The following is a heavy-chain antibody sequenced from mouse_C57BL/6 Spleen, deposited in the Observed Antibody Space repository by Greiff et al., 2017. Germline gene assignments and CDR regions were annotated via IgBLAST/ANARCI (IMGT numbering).Heavy chain of an antibody. Sequence: VQLQQSGPELVKPGASVKISCKASGYSFTDYNMNWVKQSKGKSLEWIGVIIPNYGTTSYNQKFKGKATLTVDHSSSTAYMQLNSLPYADSAVYDCARVDYGVAGFAYWGQGTLVTVSA. J-gene: IGHJ3*01. V-gene: IGHV1-39*01. CDR3: ARVDYGVAGFAY. D-gene: IGHD1-1*01. CDR2: IIPNYGTT. CDR1: GYSFTDYN.